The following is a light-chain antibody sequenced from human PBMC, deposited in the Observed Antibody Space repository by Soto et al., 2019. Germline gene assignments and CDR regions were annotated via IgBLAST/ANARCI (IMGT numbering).Light chain of an antibody. Sequence: EIVLTQSPGTLSLSPGERATLSCRASQSINNRYLAWYQQKPGQAPRLLIFAASSRATGIPDRFSGSESGTDSTLTISILEPEDVAVYYCQQFGSSPGFTFGPGTKVDIK. CDR1: QSINNRY. CDR2: AAS. CDR3: QQFGSSPGFT. J-gene: IGKJ3*01. V-gene: IGKV3-20*01.